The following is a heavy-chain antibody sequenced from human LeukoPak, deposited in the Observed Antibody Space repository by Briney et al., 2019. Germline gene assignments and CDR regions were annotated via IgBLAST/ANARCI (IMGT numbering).Heavy chain of an antibody. Sequence: SCKASGGTFSSYAISWVRQAPGKGLEWVSVISGSGGSTYYADSVKGRFTISRDNSKNTLYLQMSSLRAEDTAVYYCAKDLVAGAFDYWGQGTLVTVSS. V-gene: IGHV3-23*01. D-gene: IGHD6-19*01. CDR1: GGTFSSYA. J-gene: IGHJ4*02. CDR3: AKDLVAGAFDY. CDR2: ISGSGGST.